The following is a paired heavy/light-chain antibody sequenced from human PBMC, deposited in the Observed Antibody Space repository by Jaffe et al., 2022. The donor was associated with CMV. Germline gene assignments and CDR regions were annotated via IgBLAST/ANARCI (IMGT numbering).Light chain of an antibody. CDR3: QSADSSGTYEV. CDR1: ALPKQY. V-gene: IGLV3-25*03. J-gene: IGLJ1*01. Sequence: SYELTQPPSVSVSPGQTARITCSGDALPKQYAYWYQQKPGQAPVLVIYKDSERPSGIPERFSGSSSGTTVTLTISGVQAEDEADYYCQSADSSGTYEVFGTGTKVTVL. CDR2: KDS.
Heavy chain of an antibody. V-gene: IGHV5-51*01. D-gene: IGHD2-2*02. Sequence: EVQLVQSGAEVKKPGESLKISCKGSGYSFTSYWIGWVRQMPGKGLEWMGIIYPGDSDTRYSPSFQGQVTISADKSISTAYLQWSSLKASDTAMYYCARRGDIVVVPAAIHLKGWFDPWGQGTLVTVSS. CDR1: GYSFTSYW. J-gene: IGHJ5*02. CDR3: ARRGDIVVVPAAIHLKGWFDP. CDR2: IYPGDSDT.